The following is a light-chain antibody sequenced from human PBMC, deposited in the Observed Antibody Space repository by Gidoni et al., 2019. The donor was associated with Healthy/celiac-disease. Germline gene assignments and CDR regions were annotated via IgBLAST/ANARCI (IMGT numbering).Light chain of an antibody. V-gene: IGKV3-20*01. CDR2: GAS. CDR1: QSVSSSY. Sequence: VLTQSPGTLSLSPGERATLACRASQSVSSSYLAWYQQKPGQAPRLLIYGASSRATGIPDRFSGSGSGTDFTLTISRLEPEDFAVYYCQQYGSSRFTFGPGTKVDIK. J-gene: IGKJ3*01. CDR3: QQYGSSRFT.